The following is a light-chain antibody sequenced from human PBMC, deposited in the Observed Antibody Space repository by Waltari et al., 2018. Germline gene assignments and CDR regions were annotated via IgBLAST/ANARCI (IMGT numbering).Light chain of an antibody. CDR3: QQYYSTPWT. CDR1: QTVLYSSNNKNY. V-gene: IGKV4-1*01. CDR2: WAS. Sequence: DIMMTQSPASLAVTLGERDTFNCESSQTVLYSSNNKNYLSWYQQKPGQPPKLLIYWASTRQSGVPDRFSGSGSGTDFTLTISSLQTEDVAVYYCQQYYSTPWTFGQGTKVEIK. J-gene: IGKJ1*01.